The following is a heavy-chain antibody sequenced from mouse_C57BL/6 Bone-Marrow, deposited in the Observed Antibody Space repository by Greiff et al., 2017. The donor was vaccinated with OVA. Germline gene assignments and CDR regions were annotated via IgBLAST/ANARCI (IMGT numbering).Heavy chain of an antibody. J-gene: IGHJ4*01. CDR2: INPYNGGT. V-gene: IGHV1-19*01. Sequence: EIQLQQSGPVLVKPGASVKMSCKASGYTFTDYYMNWVKQSHGKSLEWIGVINPYNGGTSYNQKFKGKATLTVDKSSSTAYMELNSLTSEDSAVYYCAAGGWLLRGGYWGQGTSVTVSS. CDR1: GYTFTDYY. CDR3: AAGGWLLRGGY. D-gene: IGHD2-3*01.